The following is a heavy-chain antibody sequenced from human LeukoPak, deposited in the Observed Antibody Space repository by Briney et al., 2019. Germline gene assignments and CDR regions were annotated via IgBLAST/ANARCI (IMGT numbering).Heavy chain of an antibody. Sequence: GGSLRLSCAASGFTFSSYGMHWVRQAPGKGLEWVAVIWYDGSNKYYADSVKGRFTISRDNSKNTLYLQMNSLRAEDTAVYYCARRHCDGDCQIDYWGQGTLVTVSS. V-gene: IGHV3-33*01. CDR3: ARRHCDGDCQIDY. CDR1: GFTFSSYG. CDR2: IWYDGSNK. D-gene: IGHD2-21*01. J-gene: IGHJ4*02.